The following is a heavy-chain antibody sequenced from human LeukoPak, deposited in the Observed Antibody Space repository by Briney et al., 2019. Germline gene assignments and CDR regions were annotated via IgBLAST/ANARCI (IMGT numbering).Heavy chain of an antibody. V-gene: IGHV4-61*02. CDR2: IYTSGNT. CDR3: ARDHATSSSWYGHAY. CDR1: GGSISSGSYY. Sequence: SETLSLTCTVSGGSISSGSYYWSWIRQPAGKGLEWIGRIYTSGNTNYNPSLKSRVTMSVDTSKNQFSLKVSSVTAADTALYYCARDHATSSSWYGHAYWGQGTLVTVSS. D-gene: IGHD6-13*01. J-gene: IGHJ4*02.